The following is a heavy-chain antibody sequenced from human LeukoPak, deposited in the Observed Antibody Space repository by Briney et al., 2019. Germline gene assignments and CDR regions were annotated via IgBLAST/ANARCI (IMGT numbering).Heavy chain of an antibody. J-gene: IGHJ4*02. CDR1: GGSISSSSYY. CDR3: AGWFGEFSY. Sequence: PSETLSLTCTVSGGSISSSSYYWGWIRQPPGKGLEWIGSIYYSGSTYYNPSLKSRVTISVDTSKNQFSLKLSSVTAADTAVYYCAGWFGEFSYWGQGTLVTVSS. D-gene: IGHD3-10*01. CDR2: IYYSGST. V-gene: IGHV4-39*01.